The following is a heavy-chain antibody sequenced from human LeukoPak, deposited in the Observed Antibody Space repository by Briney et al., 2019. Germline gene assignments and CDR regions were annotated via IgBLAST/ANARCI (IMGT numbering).Heavy chain of an antibody. V-gene: IGHV4-39*02. J-gene: IGHJ5*02. CDR2: IYYSENT. CDR1: GVSISSSNSY. Sequence: PSETLSLTCTVSGVSISSSNSYWGWIRQPPGKGLEWIGSIYYSENTYYNASLKSQVSLSLDTSKNQSSLRLTSVTAADTAVYYCAREDNWNLPDNWFDPWGQGTLVTVSS. CDR3: AREDNWNLPDNWFDP. D-gene: IGHD1-20*01.